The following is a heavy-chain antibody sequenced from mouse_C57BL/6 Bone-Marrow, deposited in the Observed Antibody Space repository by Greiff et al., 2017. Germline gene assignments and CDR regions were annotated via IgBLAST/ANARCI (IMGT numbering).Heavy chain of an antibody. D-gene: IGHD2-13*01. J-gene: IGHJ2*01. CDR3: AGDGDYVGHVAY. V-gene: IGHV5-9*01. Sequence: EVKLMESGGGLVKPGGSLKLSCAASGFTFSSYSMSWVRQTPEKRLEWVATISGGGGNTYYPDSVKGRFTISRDNAKNTLYLHISSLRSEETALYYCAGDGDYVGHVAYWGQGTPLTVSS. CDR2: ISGGGGNT. CDR1: GFTFSSYS.